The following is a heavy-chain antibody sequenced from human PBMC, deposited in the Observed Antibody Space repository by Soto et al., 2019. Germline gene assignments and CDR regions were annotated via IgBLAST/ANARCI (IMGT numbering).Heavy chain of an antibody. V-gene: IGHV1-69*12. Sequence: QVQLVQSGAEVKKPGSSVKVSCKASRGTFSSYAISWVRQAPGQGLEWMGGIIPIFGTANYAQKFQGRVTITADESTSTAYMELSSLRSEDTAVYFCARHVPTAGYYYGMDVWGQGTTVTVSS. CDR3: ARHVPTAGYYYGMDV. D-gene: IGHD2-2*01. J-gene: IGHJ6*02. CDR1: RGTFSSYA. CDR2: IIPIFGTA.